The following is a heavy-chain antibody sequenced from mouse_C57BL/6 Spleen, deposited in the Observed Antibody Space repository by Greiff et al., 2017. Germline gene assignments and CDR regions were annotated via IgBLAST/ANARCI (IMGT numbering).Heavy chain of an antibody. Sequence: EVKLMESGGGLVKPGGSLKLSCAASGFTFSDYGMHWVRQAPEKGLEWVAYISSGSSTIYSADTVKGRFTISRDNAKNTLYLQMTSLRSEDTAMYYCAKDYSNYAMDYWGQGTSVTVSS. CDR1: GFTFSDYG. CDR2: ISSGSSTI. CDR3: AKDYSNYAMDY. V-gene: IGHV5-17*01. J-gene: IGHJ4*01. D-gene: IGHD2-5*01.